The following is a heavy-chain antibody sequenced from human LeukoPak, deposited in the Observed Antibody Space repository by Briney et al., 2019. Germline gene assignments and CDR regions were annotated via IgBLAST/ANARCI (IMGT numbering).Heavy chain of an antibody. CDR3: ARSVGATDS. J-gene: IGHJ4*02. V-gene: IGHV3-53*01. CDR2: IYSGDNT. D-gene: IGHD1-26*01. Sequence: GGSLRLSCAVSGFTVSSNYMSWVRQAPGKGLEWVSVIYSGDNTYYADSVKGRFTISRNNSKNTVYLQMNSLRAEDTAVYYCARSVGATDSWGQGTLVTVAS. CDR1: GFTVSSNY.